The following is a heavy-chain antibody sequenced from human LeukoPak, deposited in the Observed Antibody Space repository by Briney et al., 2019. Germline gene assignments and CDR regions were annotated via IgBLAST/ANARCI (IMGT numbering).Heavy chain of an antibody. CDR3: ARGPRRGVSYYYGMDV. CDR2: ISAYNGNT. V-gene: IGHV1-18*01. CDR1: GYTFTCYG. D-gene: IGHD3-10*01. J-gene: IGHJ6*02. Sequence: ASVKVSCKASGYTFTCYGISWVRQAPGQGLEWMGWISAYNGNTSYAQRLQGRVTMTTDTSTSTAYMELRSLRSDDTAVYYCARGPRRGVSYYYGMDVWGQGTTVTVSS.